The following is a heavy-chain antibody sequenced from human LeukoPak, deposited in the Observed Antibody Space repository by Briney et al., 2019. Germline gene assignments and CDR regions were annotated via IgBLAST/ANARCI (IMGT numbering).Heavy chain of an antibody. Sequence: GGSLRLSCSASGFPFSSYAMHWVRQAPGKGLEYVSAISDSVGSTYYADSVKGRFTISRDNSKNTLYLQMSSLRAEDTAVYFCVRGYSFGPYGMDVWGQGTTVTVSS. V-gene: IGHV3-64D*09. D-gene: IGHD2-15*01. J-gene: IGHJ6*02. CDR2: ISDSVGST. CDR1: GFPFSSYA. CDR3: VRGYSFGPYGMDV.